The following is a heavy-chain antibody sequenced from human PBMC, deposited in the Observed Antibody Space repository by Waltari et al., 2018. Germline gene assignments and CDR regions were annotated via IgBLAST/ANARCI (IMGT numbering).Heavy chain of an antibody. D-gene: IGHD3-22*01. Sequence: QVQLVHSGSELKKPGASVKVSCKASGYTFTTYGINWVRQAPGQGLEWLGWINTDSGNPTYAQGFTGRLVFSLDTSVNTAFLQISSLKADDSAIYYCARDFESRGYDIWGQGTMVTVSS. V-gene: IGHV7-4-1*02. CDR1: GYTFTTYG. CDR3: ARDFESRGYDI. CDR2: INTDSGNP. J-gene: IGHJ3*02.